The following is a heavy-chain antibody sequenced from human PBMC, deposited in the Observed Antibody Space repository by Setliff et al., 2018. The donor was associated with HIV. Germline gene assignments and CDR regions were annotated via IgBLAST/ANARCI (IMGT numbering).Heavy chain of an antibody. CDR1: DDSVSTFY. J-gene: IGHJ4*02. Sequence: ETLSLTCTVSDDSVSTFYWNWIRQPPGKALEWLGIVYYTGSNNYNPSLKSRVAMSVDTSRNQFSLKLTSVTAADTAVYYCARRPIKGYGPFDSWGPGTLVTVSS. CDR2: VYYTGSN. V-gene: IGHV4-59*04. D-gene: IGHD2-15*01. CDR3: ARRPIKGYGPFDS.